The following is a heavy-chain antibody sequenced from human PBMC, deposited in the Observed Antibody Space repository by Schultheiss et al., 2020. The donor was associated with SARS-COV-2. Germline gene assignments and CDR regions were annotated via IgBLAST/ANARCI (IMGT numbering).Heavy chain of an antibody. CDR1: GFTFSSYG. V-gene: IGHV3-33*01. J-gene: IGHJ4*02. CDR2: IWYDGSNK. CDR3: ARARDSYYDSSGYYLDY. D-gene: IGHD3-22*01. Sequence: GESLKISCAASGFTFSSYGMHWVRQAPGKGLEWVSVIWYDGSNKYYADSVKGRFTISRDNSKNTLYLQMNSLRAEDTAVYYCARARDSYYDSSGYYLDYWGQGTLVTVSS.